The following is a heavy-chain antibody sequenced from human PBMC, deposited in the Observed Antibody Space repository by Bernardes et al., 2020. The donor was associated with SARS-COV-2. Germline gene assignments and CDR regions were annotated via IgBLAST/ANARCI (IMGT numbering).Heavy chain of an antibody. CDR1: GYTFTGYY. CDR3: AKDVYCTNDVSPSCYYYGMDV. CDR2: INPSSGGT. D-gene: IGHD2-8*01. Sequence: ASVKVSCKASGYTFTGYYMHWVRQAPGQGLEWMGWINPSSGGTNYAQKFQGRVTMTRDTSISTAYMELSRLRSDDTAVYYCAKDVYCTNDVSPSCYYYGMDVWGQGTTVTVSS. J-gene: IGHJ6*02. V-gene: IGHV1-2*02.